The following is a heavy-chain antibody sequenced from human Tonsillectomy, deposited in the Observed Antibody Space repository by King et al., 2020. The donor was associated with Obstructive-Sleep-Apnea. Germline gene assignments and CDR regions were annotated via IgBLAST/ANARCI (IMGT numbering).Heavy chain of an antibody. CDR1: GGSISSYY. CDR3: ARDLRYYGMDV. J-gene: IGHJ6*02. Sequence: VQLQESGPGLVKPSETLSLTCTASGGSISSYYWSWIRQPPGKGLEWIGYIYYSGSTNYNPSLESLVTISVDTSKNQFSLKLSSVTAADTAVYYCARDLRYYGMDVWGQGTTVTVSS. V-gene: IGHV4-59*01. CDR2: IYYSGST.